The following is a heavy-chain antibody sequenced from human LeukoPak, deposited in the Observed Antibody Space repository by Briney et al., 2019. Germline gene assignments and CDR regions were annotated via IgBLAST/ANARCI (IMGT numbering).Heavy chain of an antibody. CDR3: ARDYGGSSPFDY. J-gene: IGHJ4*02. V-gene: IGHV3-23*01. CDR1: GFTFNNYG. CDR2: ISGSGGST. Sequence: GGSLRLSCAASGFTFNNYGMSWVRQAPGKGLEWVSGISGSGGSTYYADSVKGRFTISRDNSKNTLCLHMNSLRAEDTAVYYCARDYGGSSPFDYWGQGTLVTVSS. D-gene: IGHD4-23*01.